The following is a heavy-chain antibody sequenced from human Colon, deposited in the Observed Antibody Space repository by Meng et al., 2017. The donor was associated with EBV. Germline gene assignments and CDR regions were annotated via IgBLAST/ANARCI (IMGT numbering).Heavy chain of an antibody. J-gene: IGHJ4*02. CDR2: IYHSGST. Sequence: QRHLQGQGPGLVTPSETLSLACTVSGGSISSNGYYWDWVRQPPGKGLEWIGAIYHSGSTSYNPSLQSRVTMFVDTSKNQFSLMLTSVTATDTAVYYCAKRRGGSGRDCWGQGTLVTVSS. D-gene: IGHD3-10*01. V-gene: IGHV4-39*01. CDR1: GGSISSNGYY. CDR3: AKRRGGSGRDC.